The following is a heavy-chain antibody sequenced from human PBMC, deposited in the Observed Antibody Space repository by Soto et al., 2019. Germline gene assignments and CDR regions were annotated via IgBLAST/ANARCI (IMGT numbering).Heavy chain of an antibody. Sequence: PGGSLRLSCAASGFTFDDYAMHWVRQAPGKGLEWVSGISWNSGSIGYAVSVQGRFPISRDNAKKSLYLQMNSLRAEDTALYYWAKDMCGLGYDRSGTLGYSTYGGRGTRVTVS. CDR3: AKDMCGLGYDRSGTLGYSTY. D-gene: IGHD3-22*01. V-gene: IGHV3-9*01. CDR2: ISWNSGSI. J-gene: IGHJ4*02. CDR1: GFTFDDYA.